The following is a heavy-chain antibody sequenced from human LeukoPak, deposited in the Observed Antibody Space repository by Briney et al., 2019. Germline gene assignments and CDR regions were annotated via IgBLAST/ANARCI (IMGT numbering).Heavy chain of an antibody. D-gene: IGHD3-22*01. CDR2: IIPILGIA. J-gene: IGHJ4*02. CDR1: GGTFSSYA. CDR3: ARNADSSGYQD. Sequence: SVKVSCKASGGTFSSYAISWVRQAPGQGLEWMGRIIPILGIANYAQKFQGRVTITADKSTSTAYMELSSLRSEDTSVYYCARNADSSGYQDWGQGTLVTVSS. V-gene: IGHV1-69*04.